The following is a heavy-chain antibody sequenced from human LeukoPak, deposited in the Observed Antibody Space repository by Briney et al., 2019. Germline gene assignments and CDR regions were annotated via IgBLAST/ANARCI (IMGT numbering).Heavy chain of an antibody. CDR1: VGSFSGYY. J-gene: IGHJ4*02. CDR2: INHSGST. D-gene: IGHD3-10*01. Sequence: SETLSLTCAVCVGSFSGYYWSWIRQPPGKGLEWIGEINHSGSTNYNPSLKSRVTISVDTSKNQFSLKLSSVTAADTAVYYCARGRWFGELIFDYWGQGTLVTVSS. V-gene: IGHV4-34*01. CDR3: ARGRWFGELIFDY.